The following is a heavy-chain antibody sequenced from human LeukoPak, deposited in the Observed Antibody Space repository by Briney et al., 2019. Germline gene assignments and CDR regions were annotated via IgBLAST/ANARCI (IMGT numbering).Heavy chain of an antibody. Sequence: GGSLRLSWAASGFTFGSYAMSWVRQAPGKGLEWVSAISGNGGSTYYADSVKGRFTISRDNSKNTLYLQMNSLRAEDTAVYYCAKLFRGVITTAFDYWGQGTLVTVSS. CDR1: GFTFGSYA. CDR3: AKLFRGVITTAFDY. J-gene: IGHJ4*02. D-gene: IGHD3-10*01. CDR2: ISGNGGST. V-gene: IGHV3-23*01.